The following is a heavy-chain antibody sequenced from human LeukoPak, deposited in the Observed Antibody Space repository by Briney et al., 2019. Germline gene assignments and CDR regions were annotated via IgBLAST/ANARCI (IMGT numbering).Heavy chain of an antibody. J-gene: IGHJ4*02. CDR1: GFTFSSYG. CDR2: IWFDESNK. CDR3: ARDKGYSYDYVDY. V-gene: IGHV3-33*01. Sequence: GGSLRLSCAASGFTFSSYGMHWVRQAPGKGLERVAVIWFDESNKYNADSVKGRFTISRDNSKNTLYLQMNSLRAEDTAVYYCARDKGYSYDYVDYWGQGTLVTVSS. D-gene: IGHD5-18*01.